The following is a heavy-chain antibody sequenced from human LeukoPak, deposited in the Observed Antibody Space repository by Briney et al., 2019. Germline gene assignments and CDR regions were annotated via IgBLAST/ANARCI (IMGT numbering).Heavy chain of an antibody. Sequence: PGGSLSLSCAASGFTFSNYWVHWVRQAPGKGLVWVSRINRDGSTTKYADSVKGRFTVSRDNAKNTLNLQMNSLRAEDTAVYYCARDKKSGESSEIDYWGQGTLVTVSS. V-gene: IGHV3-74*03. CDR2: INRDGSTT. CDR1: GFTFSNYW. J-gene: IGHJ4*02. D-gene: IGHD3-10*01. CDR3: ARDKKSGESSEIDY.